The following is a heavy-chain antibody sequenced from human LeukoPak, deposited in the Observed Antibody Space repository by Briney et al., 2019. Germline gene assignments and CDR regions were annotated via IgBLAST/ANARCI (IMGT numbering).Heavy chain of an antibody. CDR1: GGSISSSSYY. V-gene: IGHV4-39*01. Sequence: SETLSLTCTVSGGSISSSSYYWGWIRQPPGKGLEWIGISGSTYSNPSLKSRVTISVDTSKNQFSLKLSSVTAADTAVYYCASFYCSGGSCYQYYYYYYMDVWGKGTTVTISS. D-gene: IGHD2-15*01. J-gene: IGHJ6*03. CDR3: ASFYCSGGSCYQYYYYYYMDV. CDR2: SGST.